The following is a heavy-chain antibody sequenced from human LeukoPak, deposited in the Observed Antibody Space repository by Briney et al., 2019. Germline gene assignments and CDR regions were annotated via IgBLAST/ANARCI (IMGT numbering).Heavy chain of an antibody. CDR3: ARDFMGGAFDI. V-gene: IGHV3-30*04. Sequence: GGSLRLSCAASGFTFSSYAMHWVRQAPGKGLEWVAVISYDGSNKYYADSVKGRFTISRDNSKNTLYLQMNSLRAEDTAVYYCARDFMGGAFDIWGQGTMVTVSS. CDR1: GFTFSSYA. J-gene: IGHJ3*02. D-gene: IGHD3-16*01. CDR2: ISYDGSNK.